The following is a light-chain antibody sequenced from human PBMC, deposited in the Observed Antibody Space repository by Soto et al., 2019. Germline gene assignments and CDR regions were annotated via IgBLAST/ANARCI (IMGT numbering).Light chain of an antibody. V-gene: IGKV3-20*01. CDR2: GAS. CDR1: QSVGTS. Sequence: EIVLTQSPVTLSLSPGERGTLSCRASQSVGTSLAWYQQKPGQAPRLLIFGASTRATGIPARFSGSGSGTDFTLTISRLEPEDFAVYYCQQFSSYPLTFGGGTKVDIK. J-gene: IGKJ4*01. CDR3: QQFSSYPLT.